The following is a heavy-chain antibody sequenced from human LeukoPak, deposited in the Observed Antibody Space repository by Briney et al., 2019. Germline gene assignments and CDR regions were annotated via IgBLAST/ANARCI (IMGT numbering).Heavy chain of an antibody. Sequence: ASVKVSCKASGYTFTSYAMNWVRQAPGQGLEWMGWINTNTGYPTYAQGFTGRFVFSLDTSVSTAYLQISSLKAEDTAVYYCARGYYDFWSGYYLYHWAIDYWGQGTLVTVSS. D-gene: IGHD3-3*01. CDR1: GYTFTSYA. CDR3: ARGYYDFWSGYYLYHWAIDY. V-gene: IGHV7-4-1*02. J-gene: IGHJ4*02. CDR2: INTNTGYP.